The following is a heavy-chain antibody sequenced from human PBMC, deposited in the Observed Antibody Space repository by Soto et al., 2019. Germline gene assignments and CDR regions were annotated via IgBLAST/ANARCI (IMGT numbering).Heavy chain of an antibody. CDR2: IIPIFGTA. J-gene: IGHJ6*02. CDR1: GGTFSSYG. V-gene: IGHV1-69*13. CDR3: ASPRGCSYGYYYYGMDV. Sequence: ASVKVSCKASGGTFSSYGISWVRQAPGQGLEWMGGIIPIFGTANYAQKFQGRVTITADESTSTAYMELSSLRSEDTAVYYCASPRGCSYGYYYYGMDVWGQGTTVTVSS. D-gene: IGHD5-18*01.